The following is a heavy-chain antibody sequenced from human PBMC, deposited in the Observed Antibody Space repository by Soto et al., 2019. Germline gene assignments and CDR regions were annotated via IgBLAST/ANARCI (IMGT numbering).Heavy chain of an antibody. CDR3: ARDPPEYSGYDRADY. CDR1: GFTFSSYG. CDR2: IWYDGSNK. J-gene: IGHJ4*02. Sequence: QVQLVESGGGVVQPGRSLRLSCAASGFTFSSYGMHWVRQAPGKGLEWVAVIWYDGSNKYYADSVKGRFTISRDNSKNTLYLQMNSLRAEDTAVYYCARDPPEYSGYDRADYWGQGTLVTVSS. V-gene: IGHV3-33*01. D-gene: IGHD5-12*01.